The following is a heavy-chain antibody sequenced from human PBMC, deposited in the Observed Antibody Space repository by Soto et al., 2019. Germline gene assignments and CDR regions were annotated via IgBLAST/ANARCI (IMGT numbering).Heavy chain of an antibody. J-gene: IGHJ6*02. CDR2: ISGSGGST. CDR1: GFTFSSYA. CDR3: AKEGYCSGGSCYSVRYYYYYGMDV. Sequence: GGSLRLSCAASGFTFSSYAMSWVRQAPGKXLEWVSAISGSGGSTYYADSVKGRFTISRDNSKNTLYLQMNSLRAEDTAVYYCAKEGYCSGGSCYSVRYYYYYGMDVWGQGTTVTVSS. D-gene: IGHD2-15*01. V-gene: IGHV3-23*01.